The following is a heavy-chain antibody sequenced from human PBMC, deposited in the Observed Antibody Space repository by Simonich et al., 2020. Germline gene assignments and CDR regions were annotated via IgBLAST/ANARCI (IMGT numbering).Heavy chain of an antibody. Sequence: EVQLVESGGGLVQPGGSLRLSCAASGFTCSSYWMHWVRQAPGKGLVRVTRINSDGSSTSDADSVKGRFTISRDNAKNTLYLQMNSLRAEDTAVNYCARNRLDYWGQGTLVTVSS. CDR1: GFTCSSYW. CDR3: ARNRLDY. V-gene: IGHV3-74*01. J-gene: IGHJ4*02. CDR2: INSDGSST.